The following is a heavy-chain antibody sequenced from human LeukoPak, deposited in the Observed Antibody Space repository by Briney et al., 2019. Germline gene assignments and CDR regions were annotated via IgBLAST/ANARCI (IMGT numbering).Heavy chain of an antibody. D-gene: IGHD4-17*01. J-gene: IGHJ4*02. CDR2: ISISSTTI. CDR1: GFTFTDYY. CDR3: ARAGRLQYGDYVAFDY. V-gene: IGHV3-11*01. Sequence: GVSLRLSCAASGFTFTDYYMSWIRQAPGKGLEWVSYISISSTTIYYADSVKGRFAFSRDNAKNSLYLQMNSLRDEDTAVYYCARAGRLQYGDYVAFDYWGQGTLVTVSS.